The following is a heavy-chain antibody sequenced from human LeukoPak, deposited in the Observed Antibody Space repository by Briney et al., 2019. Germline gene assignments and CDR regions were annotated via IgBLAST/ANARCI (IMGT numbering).Heavy chain of an antibody. CDR2: INWNGGST. CDR1: GYTFDDYG. J-gene: IGHJ4*02. CDR3: AREVGGVVVYYFDY. D-gene: IGHD3-22*01. Sequence: GGSLRLSCAASGYTFDDYGMSWVRQAPGKGLERVSGINWNGGSTGYADSVKGRFTISRDNAKNSLYLQMNSLRAEDTALYYCAREVGGVVVYYFDYWGQGTLVTVSS. V-gene: IGHV3-20*04.